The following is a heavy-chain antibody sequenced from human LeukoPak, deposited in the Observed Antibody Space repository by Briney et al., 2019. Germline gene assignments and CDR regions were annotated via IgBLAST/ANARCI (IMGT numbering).Heavy chain of an antibody. CDR2: ISSSSSYI. D-gene: IGHD6-19*01. V-gene: IGHV3-21*01. J-gene: IGHJ4*02. Sequence: GGSLRLSCAASGFTRSSYSMNWVRQATGKGLEWVSSISSSSSYIYYADSVKGRFTISRDNAKNSLYLQMNSLRAEDTAVYYCARDSEYSSGFAIDYWGQGTLVTVSS. CDR3: ARDSEYSSGFAIDY. CDR1: GFTRSSYS.